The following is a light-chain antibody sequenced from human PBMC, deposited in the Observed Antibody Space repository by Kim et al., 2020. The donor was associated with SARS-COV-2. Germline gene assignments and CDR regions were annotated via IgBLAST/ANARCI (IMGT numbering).Light chain of an antibody. Sequence: LSPGERATRSCRASQSVSSSYLAWYQQKPGQAPRLLIYGASSRASGIPDRFSGSGSGTDFTLTISRLEPEDFAVYYCQQYGSSQYTFGQGTKLEI. CDR2: GAS. V-gene: IGKV3-20*01. CDR3: QQYGSSQYT. CDR1: QSVSSSY. J-gene: IGKJ2*01.